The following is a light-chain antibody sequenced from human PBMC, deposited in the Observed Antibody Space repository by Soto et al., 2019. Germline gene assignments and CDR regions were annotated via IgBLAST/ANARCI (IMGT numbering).Light chain of an antibody. CDR3: QHLNSYPRALS. Sequence: DIQLTQSPAFLSASLGDRVTISCRASQGISSHLAWYQQKPGKAPELLIYAASTLQSGVPSRFSGSGSGTEFTLTISSLQTEDFATYFCQHLNSYPRALSFGGGTKVEIK. CDR2: AAS. CDR1: QGISSH. J-gene: IGKJ4*01. V-gene: IGKV1-9*01.